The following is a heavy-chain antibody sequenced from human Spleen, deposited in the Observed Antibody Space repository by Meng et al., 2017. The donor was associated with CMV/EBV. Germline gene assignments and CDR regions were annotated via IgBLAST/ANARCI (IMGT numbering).Heavy chain of an antibody. CDR2: IYYSRST. D-gene: IGHD3-22*01. V-gene: IGHV4-31*02. CDR1: ISSGRYS. Sequence: ISSGRYSWSWISQHPGKAVEWMGYIYYSRSTYVTSAPKSRATTAVDSSKTQFSPKLSSGTAAYTPVYYCARYSYDYDSSGYFTWFDPWGQGTLVTVSS. CDR3: ARYSYDYDSSGYFTWFDP. J-gene: IGHJ5*02.